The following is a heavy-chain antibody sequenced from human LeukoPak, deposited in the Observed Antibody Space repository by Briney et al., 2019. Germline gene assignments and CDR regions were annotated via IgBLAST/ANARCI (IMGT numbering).Heavy chain of an antibody. CDR3: ASSRRSTSPPMYFDP. CDR1: GGSISSSSYY. D-gene: IGHD2-2*01. Sequence: SETLSLTCTVSGGSISSSSYYWGWIRQPPGKGLEWIGSIYYSGSTYYNPSLKSRVTISVDTSKNQFSLKLSSVTAADTAVYYCASSRRSTSPPMYFDPWGQGTLVTVSS. V-gene: IGHV4-39*01. CDR2: IYYSGST. J-gene: IGHJ5*02.